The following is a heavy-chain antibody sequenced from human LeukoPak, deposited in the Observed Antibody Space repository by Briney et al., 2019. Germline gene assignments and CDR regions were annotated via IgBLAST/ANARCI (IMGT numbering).Heavy chain of an antibody. V-gene: IGHV1-18*01. Sequence: GASVKVSCKASGYTLTSYGISWVRQAPGQGLEWMGWISAYNGNTNYAQKLQGRVTMTTDTSTSTAYMELRSLRSDDTAVYYCASCSLSGGSCYDFDYWGQGTLVTVSS. CDR1: GYTLTSYG. D-gene: IGHD2-15*01. CDR2: ISAYNGNT. J-gene: IGHJ4*02. CDR3: ASCSLSGGSCYDFDY.